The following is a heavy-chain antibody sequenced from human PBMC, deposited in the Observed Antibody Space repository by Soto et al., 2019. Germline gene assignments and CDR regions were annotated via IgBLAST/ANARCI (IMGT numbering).Heavy chain of an antibody. CDR3: AKDLLGPGRAYGMDV. Sequence: QVQLVESGGGVVQPGRSLRLSCAASGFTFSSYGMHWVRQAPGKGLEWVAVISYDGSNKYYADSVKGRFTISRDNSKNTLYLQMNSLRAEDTGVYYCAKDLLGPGRAYGMDVWGQGTTVTVSS. D-gene: IGHD7-27*01. J-gene: IGHJ6*02. V-gene: IGHV3-30*18. CDR2: ISYDGSNK. CDR1: GFTFSSYG.